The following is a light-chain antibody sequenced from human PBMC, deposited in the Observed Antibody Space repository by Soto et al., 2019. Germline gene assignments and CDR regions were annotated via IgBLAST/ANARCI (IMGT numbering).Light chain of an antibody. V-gene: IGKV3-15*01. Sequence: EIVLTQSPATLSFSPGERSTLSCRASQSVSSYLAWYQQKPGQAPRLLIYGASTRATGIPGRFSGSGSGTEFTLTISSLQPDDFATYYCQQYDDYPLTFGGGTKV. J-gene: IGKJ4*01. CDR3: QQYDDYPLT. CDR2: GAS. CDR1: QSVSSY.